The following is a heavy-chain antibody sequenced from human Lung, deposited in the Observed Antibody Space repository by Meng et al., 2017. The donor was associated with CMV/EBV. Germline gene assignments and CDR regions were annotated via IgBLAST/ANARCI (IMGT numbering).Heavy chain of an antibody. CDR1: GDSITNHNG. Sequence: QVPLRESGPALVKTSETMSLPCPVSGDSITNHNGWAWVRHPPGEGLEGVGEILHRGSSAYNPSLKSRVSMSIDKSKNQFSLKLTSVAAADTAVYHCLRGSGGSVWGQGTLVPPPQ. J-gene: IGHJ1*01. D-gene: IGHD3-10*01. CDR3: LRGSGGSV. V-gene: IGHV4-4*02. CDR2: ILHRGSS.